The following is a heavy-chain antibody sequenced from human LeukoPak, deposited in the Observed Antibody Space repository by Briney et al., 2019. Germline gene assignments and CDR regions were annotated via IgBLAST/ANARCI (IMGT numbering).Heavy chain of an antibody. Sequence: SETLSLTCTVSGGSISSGSYYWGWIRQPAGKGLEWIGRIYTSGSTNYNPSLKSRVTISVDTSKNQFSLKVNSVTAADTAVYYCARRSGAADGYNYDYYYYMDVWGRGTTVTVSS. CDR2: IYTSGST. CDR1: GGSISSGSYY. J-gene: IGHJ6*03. V-gene: IGHV4-61*02. CDR3: ARRSGAADGYNYDYYYYMDV. D-gene: IGHD5-24*01.